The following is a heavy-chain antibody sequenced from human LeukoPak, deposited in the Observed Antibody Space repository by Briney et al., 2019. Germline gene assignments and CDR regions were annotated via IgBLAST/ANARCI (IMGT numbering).Heavy chain of an antibody. CDR2: IYHSGST. CDR3: ARVHCSSTSCYYYFDY. CDR1: GGSISSYY. J-gene: IGHJ4*02. D-gene: IGHD2-2*01. V-gene: IGHV4-59*08. Sequence: SETLSLTCTVSGGSISSYYWSWIRQPPGKGLEWIGYIYHSGSTNYNPSLKSRVTISVDTSKNQFSLKLSSVTAADTAVYYCARVHCSSTSCYYYFDYWGQGTLVTVSS.